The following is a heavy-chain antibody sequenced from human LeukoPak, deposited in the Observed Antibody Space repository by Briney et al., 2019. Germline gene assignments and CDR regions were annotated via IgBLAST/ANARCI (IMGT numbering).Heavy chain of an antibody. CDR2: ISESGGRT. CDR1: GFTFSRYA. V-gene: IGHV3-23*01. D-gene: IGHD6-19*01. CDR3: AKDATRSSGWYHFDY. J-gene: IGHJ4*02. Sequence: GGSLRLSCAAPGFTFSRYAMSWVRQAPGKGLEWVSGISESGGRTHYADSVKGRFTISRDNSKNTLYLQMNSMRAEDTAVYYCAKDATRSSGWYHFDYWGQGTLVTVSS.